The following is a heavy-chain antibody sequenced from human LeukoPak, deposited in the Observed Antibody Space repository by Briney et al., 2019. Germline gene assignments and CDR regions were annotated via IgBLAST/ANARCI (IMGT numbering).Heavy chain of an antibody. V-gene: IGHV1-69*04. J-gene: IGHJ4*02. D-gene: IGHD4-23*01. CDR1: GGTFNSYA. Sequence: ASVKVSCKACGGTFNSYAISWVRQAPGQGLEWMGRIIPILGVPNYAQKFQGRVTIIADKSTGTTYMELSSLRSEDTAVYYCARISDTTVAKSGLDYWGQGTLVTVSS. CDR2: IIPILGVP. CDR3: ARISDTTVAKSGLDY.